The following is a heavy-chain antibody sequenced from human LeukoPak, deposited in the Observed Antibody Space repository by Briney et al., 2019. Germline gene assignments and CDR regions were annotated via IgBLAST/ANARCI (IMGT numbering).Heavy chain of an antibody. CDR3: ARVGGRITMVRGVDYFDY. Sequence: GSLRLSCAASGFTFSSYGMHWVRQAPGKGLEWVAFIRYDGSNKYYADSVKGRFTISRDNSKNTLYLQMNSLRAEDTAVYYCARVGGRITMVRGVDYFDYWGQGTLVTVSS. V-gene: IGHV3-30*02. CDR2: IRYDGSNK. J-gene: IGHJ4*02. CDR1: GFTFSSYG. D-gene: IGHD3-10*01.